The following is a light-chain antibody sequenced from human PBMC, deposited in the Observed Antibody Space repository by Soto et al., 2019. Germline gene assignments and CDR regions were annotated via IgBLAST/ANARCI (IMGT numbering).Light chain of an antibody. CDR3: QHYYSTPPFT. J-gene: IGKJ3*01. CDR2: WAS. V-gene: IGKV4-1*01. Sequence: DIVMTQSPDSLAVSLGERATINCTSSQSVLYSSNNKNYLAWYQQKPGQPPKLLIYWASTRESGVPDRFSGSGSGTDFTITSSILHADDVAVYYCQHYYSTPPFTFGPGTKVDIK. CDR1: QSVLYSSNNKNY.